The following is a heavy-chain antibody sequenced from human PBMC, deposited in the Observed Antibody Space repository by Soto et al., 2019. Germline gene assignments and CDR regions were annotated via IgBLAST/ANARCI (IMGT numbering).Heavy chain of an antibody. CDR1: GFTFRSYV. V-gene: IGHV3-30*18. J-gene: IGHJ6*02. CDR3: AKDLSREVATTTKMYYHYGMDV. D-gene: IGHD5-12*01. Sequence: QVQLVESGGGVVQPGRSLRLSCAASGFTFRSYVMHWVRQAPGKGLEWVAIISYDGSNKYYVNSVKGRFIISRDNSNNTLYLQMNSLRAEDTAIYYCAKDLSREVATTTKMYYHYGMDVWGQGTTVTVSS. CDR2: ISYDGSNK.